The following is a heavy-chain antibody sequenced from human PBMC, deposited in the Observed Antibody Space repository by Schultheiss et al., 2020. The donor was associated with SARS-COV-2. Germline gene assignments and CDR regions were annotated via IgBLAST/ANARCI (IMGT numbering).Heavy chain of an antibody. D-gene: IGHD2-2*01. CDR3: ARREYCSSTSCYAPTWYYGMDV. J-gene: IGHJ6*02. CDR2: IWYDGSNK. V-gene: IGHV3-33*08. Sequence: GSLRLSCAASGFTFSSYGMHWVRQAPGKGLEWVAVIWYDGSNKYYADSVKGRFTISRDNSKNTLYLQMNSLRAEDTAVYYCARREYCSSTSCYAPTWYYGMDVWGQGTTVTVSS. CDR1: GFTFSSYG.